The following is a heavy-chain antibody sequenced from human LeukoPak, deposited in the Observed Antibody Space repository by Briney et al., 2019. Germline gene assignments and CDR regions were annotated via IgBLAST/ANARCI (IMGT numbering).Heavy chain of an antibody. Sequence: PGGSLRLSCAASGFIFNDYTMHWVRQAPGKGLEWVAVITFDGGHKFYGNSLKGRFTISRDNSKNSLYLQMNALRPDDTAVYYCVRGPASESFIVWGQGTRVTVSS. CDR1: GFIFNDYT. D-gene: IGHD1-26*01. V-gene: IGHV3-30*04. CDR3: VRGPASESFIV. CDR2: ITFDGGHK. J-gene: IGHJ4*02.